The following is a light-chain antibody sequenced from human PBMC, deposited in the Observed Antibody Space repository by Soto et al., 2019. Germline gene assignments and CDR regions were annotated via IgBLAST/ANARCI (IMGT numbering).Light chain of an antibody. CDR2: AAS. CDR1: QSISSY. CDR3: QQSYSTPHT. Sequence: DIQMTQSPSSLSASVGDRVTITCRASQSISSYLNWYQQKPRKAPKLLSYAASSLPSGVPSRFSGSGSGTEFTLAISSLQPEDFATYYCQQSYSTPHTCGGGTKVEIK. J-gene: IGKJ4*02. V-gene: IGKV1-39*01.